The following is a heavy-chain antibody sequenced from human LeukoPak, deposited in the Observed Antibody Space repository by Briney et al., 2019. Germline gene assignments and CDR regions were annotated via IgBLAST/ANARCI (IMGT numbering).Heavy chain of an antibody. J-gene: IGHJ4*02. D-gene: IGHD5-24*01. CDR2: ICTAGDT. CDR3: ARDQGDGYDY. Sequence: QTGGSLRLSCAASGFTFSSYDMHWVRQATGKGLEWVSAICTAGDTYYPGSVKGRFTISRENAKNSLYLQMNSRRAGDTAVYYCARDQGDGYDYGGQGTLVTVSS. CDR1: GFTFSSYD. V-gene: IGHV3-13*01.